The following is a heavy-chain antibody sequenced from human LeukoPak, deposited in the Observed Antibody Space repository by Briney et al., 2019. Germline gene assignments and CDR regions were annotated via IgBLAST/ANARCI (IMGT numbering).Heavy chain of an antibody. D-gene: IGHD3-16*01. J-gene: IGHJ4*02. CDR1: GYTFTNYG. V-gene: IGHV1-18*01. CDR2: ISAYNGNT. CDR3: ARDTYGGAIPNLFDY. Sequence: GASVKVSCKASGYTFTNYGISWVRQAPGQGLEWMGWISAYNGNTNYAQKLQGRVTMTTDTSTSTAYMELRSLRSDDTAVYYCARDTYGGAIPNLFDYGGRGTLLTVFS.